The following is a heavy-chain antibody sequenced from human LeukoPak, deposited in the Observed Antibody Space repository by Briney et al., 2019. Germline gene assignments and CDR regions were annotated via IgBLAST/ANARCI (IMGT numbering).Heavy chain of an antibody. CDR1: GGSFSGYH. CDR2: INHSGST. V-gene: IGHV4-34*01. J-gene: IGHJ6*02. D-gene: IGHD3-10*01. CDR3: ARGLSVYSHGSGSYYNVRLRPYGMDV. Sequence: LETLFLSCAGYGGSFSGYHWSWIRQPPGKGLEWIGEINHSGSTNYNPSLKSRLTISVDTSKTQFSLQLRSVTAADTAVYHCARGLSVYSHGSGSYYNVRLRPYGMDVWGQGTTVPVSS.